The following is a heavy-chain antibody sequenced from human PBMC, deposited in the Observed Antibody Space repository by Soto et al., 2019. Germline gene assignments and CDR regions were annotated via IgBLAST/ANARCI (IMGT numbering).Heavy chain of an antibody. CDR3: AKDRRAGGNYGFYSDF. J-gene: IGHJ4*02. V-gene: IGHV3-23*01. CDR1: GFTFSRNS. D-gene: IGHD1-7*01. Sequence: GGSLRLSCAASGFTFSRNSMTWVRQAPGKGLEWVSFSSATGSGRYYADSVKGRFTISRDNSKNTLYLQMSSLRADDTAVYYCAKDRRAGGNYGFYSDFWGQGALVTVSS. CDR2: SSATGSGR.